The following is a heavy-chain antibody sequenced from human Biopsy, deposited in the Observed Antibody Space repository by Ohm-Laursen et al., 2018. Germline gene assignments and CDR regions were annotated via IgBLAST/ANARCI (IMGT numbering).Heavy chain of an antibody. CDR2: IYSSGST. V-gene: IGHV4-4*07. J-gene: IGHJ6*02. Sequence: SETLSLTCTVSGGSISNYYWSWIRQPAGKGLEWIGRIYSSGSTNYNPSLKSRVTMSVDTSKNQFSLRLTSVTAADTAVYYCVRSNYHYYGFDVWGQGTTVTASS. CDR1: GGSISNYY. CDR3: VRSNYHYYGFDV.